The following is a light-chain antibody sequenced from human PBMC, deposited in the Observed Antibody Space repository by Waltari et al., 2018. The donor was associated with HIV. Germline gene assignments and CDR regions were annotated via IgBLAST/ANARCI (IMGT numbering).Light chain of an antibody. J-gene: IGLJ1*01. CDR2: RNN. CDR1: SSNIGSQN. Sequence: QSVLTQPPSASGTPGQRVTISCSGRSSNIGSQNVYWYQQLPGTAPKLLIYRNNQRPSGVPDRSSGSKSGTSASLSISGLRSEDEADYYCAAWDDSLSGYVFGTGTKVTVL. CDR3: AAWDDSLSGYV. V-gene: IGLV1-47*01.